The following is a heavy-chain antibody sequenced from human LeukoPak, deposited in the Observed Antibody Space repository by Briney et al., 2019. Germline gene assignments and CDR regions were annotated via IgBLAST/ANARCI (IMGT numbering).Heavy chain of an antibody. D-gene: IGHD3-16*01. CDR1: GFIFSSSW. J-gene: IGHJ4*02. V-gene: IGHV3-74*01. Sequence: GGSLRLSCAASGFIFSSSWMNWVRQGPGKGLVWVSRINSDGSSTRYADSVKGRFTISRDNAKNTMYLQMNSLRAEDTAVYYCVGGFDSWGQGTLVTVSS. CDR3: VGGFDS. CDR2: INSDGSST.